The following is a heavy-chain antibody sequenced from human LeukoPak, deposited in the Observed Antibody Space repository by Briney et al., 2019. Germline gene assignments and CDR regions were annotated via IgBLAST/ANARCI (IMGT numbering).Heavy chain of an antibody. J-gene: IGHJ4*02. CDR2: IIPILGIA. CDR3: ARDSLGSSWLYYFDY. V-gene: IGHV1-69*04. CDR1: GGTFSSYA. Sequence: SVKVSCKASGGTFSSYAISWVRQAPGQGLEWMGRIIPILGIANYAQKFQGRVTITADKSTSTAYMELSSLRSEDTAVYYCARDSLGSSWLYYFDYWGQGTLVTASS. D-gene: IGHD6-13*01.